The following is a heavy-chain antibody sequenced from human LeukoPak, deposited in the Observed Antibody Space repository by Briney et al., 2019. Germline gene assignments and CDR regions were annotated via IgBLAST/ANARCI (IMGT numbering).Heavy chain of an antibody. D-gene: IGHD3-22*01. V-gene: IGHV1-69*06. Sequence: SVKVSCKASGYTFTGYYMHWVRQAPGQGLEWMGGIIPIFGTANYAQKFQGRVTITADKSTSTAYMELSSLRSEDTAMYYCARCSYDSSDWAFDIWGQGTMVTVSS. CDR1: GYTFTGYY. J-gene: IGHJ3*02. CDR2: IIPIFGTA. CDR3: ARCSYDSSDWAFDI.